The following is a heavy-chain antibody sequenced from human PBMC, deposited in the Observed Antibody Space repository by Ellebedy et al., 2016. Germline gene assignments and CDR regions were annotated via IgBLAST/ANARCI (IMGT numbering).Heavy chain of an antibody. J-gene: IGHJ4*02. V-gene: IGHV1-69*13. CDR3: ARDFSIAGKYHCAY. Sequence: SVKVSCKTIGGDFRYYPVTWVRQAPGQGLEWMGGIIPASGPPIYGQRFRDRLTITADESTSTVYMELQGLTSDDTALYYCARDFSIAGKYHCAYWGQGSQVTVSS. CDR1: GGDFRYYP. CDR2: IIPASGPP. D-gene: IGHD2-21*01.